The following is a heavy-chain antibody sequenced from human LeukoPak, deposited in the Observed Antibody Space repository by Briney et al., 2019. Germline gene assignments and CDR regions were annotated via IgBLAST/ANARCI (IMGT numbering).Heavy chain of an antibody. D-gene: IGHD5-18*01. V-gene: IGHV4-39*02. Sequence: SETLSLTCTVSGDSISSSSNHWGWIRQPPGKGLEWIGSIYYSGTTHYNPSLKSRVTISVDTSKNQFSLKVDSVTAADTAVYYCARDVRYSYGRKDFDYWGQGTLVTASS. J-gene: IGHJ4*02. CDR2: IYYSGTT. CDR3: ARDVRYSYGRKDFDY. CDR1: GDSISSSSNH.